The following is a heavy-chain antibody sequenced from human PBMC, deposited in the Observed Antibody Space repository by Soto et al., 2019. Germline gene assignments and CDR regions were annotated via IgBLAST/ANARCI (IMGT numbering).Heavy chain of an antibody. D-gene: IGHD2-15*01. CDR3: ARRPRYCSGGSCYSGYYYYYMDV. CDR1: GFTFSSYS. Sequence: GGSLRLSCAASGFTFSSYSMNWVRQAPGKGLEWVSSISSSSSYIYYADSVKGRFTISRDNAKNSLYLQMNSLRAEDTAVYYCARRPRYCSGGSCYSGYYYYYMDVWGKGTTVTVSS. V-gene: IGHV3-21*01. J-gene: IGHJ6*03. CDR2: ISSSSSYI.